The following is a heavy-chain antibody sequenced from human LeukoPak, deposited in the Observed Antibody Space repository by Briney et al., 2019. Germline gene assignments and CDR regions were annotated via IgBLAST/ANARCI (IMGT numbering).Heavy chain of an antibody. Sequence: SETLSLTCAVYGGSFSGYYWSWIRQPPGKGLGWIGEINHSGSTNYNPSLKSRVTISVDTSKNQFSLKLSSVTAADTAVYYCAXXXXSTMVRPNWFDPWGQGTLVTVSS. CDR1: GGSFSGYY. CDR2: INHSGST. J-gene: IGHJ5*02. D-gene: IGHD3-10*01. V-gene: IGHV4-34*01. CDR3: AXXXXSTMVRPNWFDP.